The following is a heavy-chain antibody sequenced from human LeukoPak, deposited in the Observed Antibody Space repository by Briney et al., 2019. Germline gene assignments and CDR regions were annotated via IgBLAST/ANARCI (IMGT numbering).Heavy chain of an antibody. J-gene: IGHJ4*02. V-gene: IGHV3-23*01. CDR2: ISGSGGST. CDR1: GFTFSGYW. Sequence: GGSLRLSCAASGFTFSGYWMHWVRQAPGKGLEWVSAISGSGGSTYYADSVKGRFTISRDNSKNTLYLQMNSLRAEDAAVHYCAKEHTSSGYSMWGQGTLVTVSS. CDR3: AKEHTSSGYSM. D-gene: IGHD3-22*01.